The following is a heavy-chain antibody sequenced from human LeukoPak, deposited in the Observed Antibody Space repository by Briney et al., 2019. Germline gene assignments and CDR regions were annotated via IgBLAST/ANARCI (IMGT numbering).Heavy chain of an antibody. CDR1: GGSISNSNYY. Sequence: SETLSLTCTVSGGSISNSNYYWGWIRQPPGKGLEWIGSIHYSGSIYYNPSVNSRVTMSVDPSKNQLSLKLSSVTAADTAVYYCARWSGYCSGGSCPQYGMDVWGRGTTVTVSS. D-gene: IGHD2-15*01. V-gene: IGHV4-39*01. CDR2: IHYSGSI. CDR3: ARWSGYCSGGSCPQYGMDV. J-gene: IGHJ6*04.